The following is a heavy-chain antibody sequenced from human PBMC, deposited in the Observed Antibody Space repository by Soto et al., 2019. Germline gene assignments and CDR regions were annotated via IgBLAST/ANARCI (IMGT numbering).Heavy chain of an antibody. V-gene: IGHV1-2*02. CDR3: AKDYGDYGNFDY. Sequence: ASVKVSCKASGYTFTDYYIHWVRQAPGQGLEWMGWINPNSGVTNYAQNFQGRVTMTRDTSISTAYMELSRLRSDDTAVYYCAKDYGDYGNFDYWGQGTLVTVS. CDR2: INPNSGVT. CDR1: GYTFTDYY. D-gene: IGHD4-17*01. J-gene: IGHJ4*02.